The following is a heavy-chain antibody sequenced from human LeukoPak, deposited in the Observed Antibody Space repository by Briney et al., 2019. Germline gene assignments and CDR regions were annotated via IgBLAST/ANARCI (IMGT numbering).Heavy chain of an antibody. CDR3: ARWTGGFYR. D-gene: IGHD1-26*01. CDR1: GFTITDYW. J-gene: IGHJ5*02. V-gene: IGHV3-7*01. CDR2: INQDGSDK. Sequence: GGSLRLSCAASGFTITDYWMSWVRQAPGKGLEWLANINQDGSDKYSADSVKGRFTIPRDNAKTSLYLQMNSLRGEDTAVYYCARWTGGFYRWGQGTLVTVSS.